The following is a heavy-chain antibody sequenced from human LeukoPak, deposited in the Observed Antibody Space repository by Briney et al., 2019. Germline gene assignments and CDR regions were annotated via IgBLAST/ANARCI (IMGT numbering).Heavy chain of an antibody. J-gene: IGHJ5*02. CDR2: ISYDGSNK. Sequence: EGSLIFSCAAAGFTFSSYSMHWVRQAPGKGLERVAVISYDGSNKYYADFVKGRFTISRDNSKNTLYLQMNSLRAEDTAVYYCAKDGRAAAVLLYNWFDPWGQGTLVTVSA. CDR3: AKDGRAAAVLLYNWFDP. D-gene: IGHD6-13*01. V-gene: IGHV3-30*18. CDR1: GFTFSSYS.